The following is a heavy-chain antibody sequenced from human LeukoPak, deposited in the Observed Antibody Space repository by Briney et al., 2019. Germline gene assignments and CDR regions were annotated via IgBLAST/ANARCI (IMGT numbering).Heavy chain of an antibody. J-gene: IGHJ6*03. CDR3: ARQGPYYYYYMDV. Sequence: SETLSLTCTVSAGSISSYYWSWIRQPPGKGLEWIGYIYYSGSTNYNPSLESRVTISVDTSKHQFSLKLSSVTAADTAVCYCARQGPYYYYYMDVWGKGTTVTISS. V-gene: IGHV4-59*01. CDR1: AGSISSYY. CDR2: IYYSGST.